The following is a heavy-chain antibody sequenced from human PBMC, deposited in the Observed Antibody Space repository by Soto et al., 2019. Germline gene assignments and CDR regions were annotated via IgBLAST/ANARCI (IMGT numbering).Heavy chain of an antibody. CDR1: GFTFSSYS. V-gene: IGHV3-21*01. D-gene: IGHD3-22*01. Sequence: GGSLRLSCAASGFTFSSYSMNWVRQAPGKGLEWVSSISSSSSYIYYADSVKGRFTISRDNAKNSLYLQMNSLRAEDTAVYYCATRAGDYYDSSGYYYFDYWGQGTLVTVSS. CDR2: ISSSSSYI. CDR3: ATRAGDYYDSSGYYYFDY. J-gene: IGHJ4*02.